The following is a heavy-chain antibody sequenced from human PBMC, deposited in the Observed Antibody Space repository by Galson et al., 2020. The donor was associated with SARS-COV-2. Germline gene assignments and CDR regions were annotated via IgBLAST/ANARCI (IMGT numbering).Heavy chain of an antibody. CDR3: ATPTDPCSGGCHDGVYV. CDR2: IRFDGSNE. V-gene: IGHV3-30*02. D-gene: IGHD2-15*01. J-gene: IGHJ3*01. CDR1: GLTLNTYG. Sequence: GGSLRLPCAASGLTLNTYGMHWVRQAPGKGLEWVAFIRFDGSNEKYEDSVKGCFTIARDNSKNTVSLLMDSLRIEDTAVYYCATPTDPCSGGCHDGVYVWGQGTVVIVSS.